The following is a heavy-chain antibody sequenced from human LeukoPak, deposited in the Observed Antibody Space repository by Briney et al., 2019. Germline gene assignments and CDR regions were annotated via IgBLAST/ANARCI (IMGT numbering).Heavy chain of an antibody. J-gene: IGHJ4*02. Sequence: GASVKVSCKASGYTFTSYGISWVRQAPGQGLEWMGWISGYNGNTNYAQKFQGRVTITTDTSTTTAYMELRSLRSDDTAIYYCARFVYTSGWYPDYWGQGTLVTVSS. CDR2: ISGYNGNT. D-gene: IGHD6-19*01. CDR1: GYTFTSYG. V-gene: IGHV1-18*04. CDR3: ARFVYTSGWYPDY.